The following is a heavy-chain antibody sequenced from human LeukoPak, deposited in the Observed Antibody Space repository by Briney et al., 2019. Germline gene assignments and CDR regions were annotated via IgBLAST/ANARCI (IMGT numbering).Heavy chain of an antibody. Sequence: PSETLSLTCTISGGSVSDYYWSWIRQSPGKGLEWIGYIYHTGSTSYSPSLKSRVTISADTSQNQFSLKLSSVTAADTAVYYCARLVSVRGDDYWSRGTLVTVSS. CDR1: GGSVSDYY. J-gene: IGHJ4*02. D-gene: IGHD3-10*01. V-gene: IGHV4-59*02. CDR3: ARLVSVRGDDY. CDR2: IYHTGST.